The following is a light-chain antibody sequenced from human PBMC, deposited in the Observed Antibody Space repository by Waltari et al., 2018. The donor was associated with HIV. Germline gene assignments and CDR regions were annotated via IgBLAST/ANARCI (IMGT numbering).Light chain of an antibody. J-gene: IGLJ2*01. CDR1: SSNIGSNT. V-gene: IGLV1-44*01. CDR2: SNS. CDR3: AAWDDSLNGVV. Sequence: QSVLTQPPSASGTPGQRFTIACSGSSSNIGSNTINCYQQLPGTAPKRLIYSNSQRPSGVPDRFSGSKSGTSASLAISGLQSEDEADYYCAAWDDSLNGVVFGGGTKLTVL.